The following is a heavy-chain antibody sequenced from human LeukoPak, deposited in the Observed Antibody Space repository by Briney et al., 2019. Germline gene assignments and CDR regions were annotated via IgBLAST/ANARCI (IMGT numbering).Heavy chain of an antibody. J-gene: IGHJ4*02. CDR3: AKARLAN. CDR2: ISYDGSDK. CDR1: GFTFSTYG. V-gene: IGHV3-30*18. D-gene: IGHD3-9*01. Sequence: PGGSLRLSCTASGFTFSTYGINWVRQAPGKGLEWVALISYDGSDKYYADSVKGRFTISRDNSKNTLCLQMNSLRADDTAVYFCAKARLANWGQGTLVTVSS.